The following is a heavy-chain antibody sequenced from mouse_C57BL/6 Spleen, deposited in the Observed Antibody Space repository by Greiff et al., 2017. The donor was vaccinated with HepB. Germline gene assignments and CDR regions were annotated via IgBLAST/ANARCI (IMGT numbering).Heavy chain of an antibody. CDR3: ARWRTTVVATGYAMDY. J-gene: IGHJ4*01. CDR1: GYTFTDYY. V-gene: IGHV1-26*01. D-gene: IGHD1-1*01. Sequence: VQLQQSGPELVKPGASVKISCKASGYTFTDYYMNWVKQSHGKSLEWIGDINPNNGGTSYNQKFKGKATLTVDKSSSTAYMELRSLTSEDSAVYYCARWRTTVVATGYAMDYWGQGTSVTVSS. CDR2: INPNNGGT.